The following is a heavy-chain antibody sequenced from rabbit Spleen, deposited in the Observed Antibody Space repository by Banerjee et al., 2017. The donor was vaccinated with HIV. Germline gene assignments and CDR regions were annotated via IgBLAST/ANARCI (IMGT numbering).Heavy chain of an antibody. V-gene: IGHV1S7*01. Sequence: QLIESRGGLVKPGGSLKLSCTASGFSFSNKAVMCWVRQAPGKGLEWIGYIDPVFGITYYANWVNGRFSISRENAQNTVFLQMTSLTAADTATYFCARDGAGGSYFALWGPGTLVTVS. J-gene: IGHJ4*01. CDR2: IDPVFGIT. D-gene: IGHD8-1*01. CDR1: GFSFSNKA. CDR3: ARDGAGGSYFAL.